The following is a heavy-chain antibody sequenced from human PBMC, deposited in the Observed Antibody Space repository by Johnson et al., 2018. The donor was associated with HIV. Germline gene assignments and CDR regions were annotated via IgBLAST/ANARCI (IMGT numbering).Heavy chain of an antibody. CDR1: GFTVSSNY. J-gene: IGHJ3*02. Sequence: VQLVESGGGLVQPGGSLRLSCAASGFTVSSNYMSWVRQAPGTGLEWGSVIYSVGSTYYADSGNARFTISRDNSKNTLYLQMNSLRAEETAVYYCAKVLKAGGRMNDAFDIWGQGTMVTVSS. CDR3: AKVLKAGGRMNDAFDI. V-gene: IGHV3-66*01. D-gene: IGHD1-26*01. CDR2: IYSVGST.